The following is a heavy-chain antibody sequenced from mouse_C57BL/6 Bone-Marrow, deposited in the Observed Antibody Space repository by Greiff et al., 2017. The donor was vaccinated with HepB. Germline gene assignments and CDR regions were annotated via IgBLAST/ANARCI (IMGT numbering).Heavy chain of an antibody. V-gene: IGHV5-17*01. D-gene: IGHD2-4*01. CDR3: ARRDDYDFDY. J-gene: IGHJ2*01. CDR2: ISSGSSTI. CDR1: GFTFSDYG. Sequence: EVKVVESGGGLVKPGGSLKLSCAASGFTFSDYGMHWVRQAPEKGLEWVAYISSGSSTIYYADTVKGRFTISRDNAKNTLFLQMTSLRSEDTAMYYCARRDDYDFDYWGQGTTLTVSS.